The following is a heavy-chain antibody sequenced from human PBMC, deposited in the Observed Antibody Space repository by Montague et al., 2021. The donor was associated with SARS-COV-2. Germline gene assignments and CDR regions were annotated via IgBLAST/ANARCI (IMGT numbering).Heavy chain of an antibody. D-gene: IGHD2-2*01. Sequence: SLRLSCAASGFTFSDFYMSWIRQAPGKGLECVSYISRTTIYTNYADSVKGRFTISRDNAKNSLYLQMNSLRAEDTAVYYCARGMPLVYWGQGTLVTVSS. V-gene: IGHV3-11*05. CDR3: ARGMPLVY. CDR2: ISRTTIYT. CDR1: GFTFSDFY. J-gene: IGHJ4*02.